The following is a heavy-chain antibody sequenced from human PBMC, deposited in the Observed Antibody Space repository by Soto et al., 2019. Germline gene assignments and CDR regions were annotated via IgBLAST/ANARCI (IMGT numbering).Heavy chain of an antibody. Sequence: PSQTLSLTCAISGDSVSSNSAAWNWIRQSPSRGLEWLGRTYYRSKWYNDYAVSVKRRITINPDTSKNQFSLQLNSVTPEDTAVYYFARVNRSWSHNYFGYRGKGPLIAVST. J-gene: IGHJ4*02. V-gene: IGHV6-1*01. CDR3: ARVNRSWSHNYFGY. D-gene: IGHD6-13*01. CDR1: GDSVSSNSAA. CDR2: TYYRSKWYN.